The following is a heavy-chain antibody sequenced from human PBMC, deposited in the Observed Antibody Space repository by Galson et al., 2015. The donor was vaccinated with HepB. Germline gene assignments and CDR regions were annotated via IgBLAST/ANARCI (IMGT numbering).Heavy chain of an antibody. CDR3: GRDTRSLYMDV. Sequence: SLRLSCAASGFTFRNHGMHWVRQAPGKGLEWVAVIWYDGSNKYYADSVKGRFTISRDNSKNTLYLQMNSLRAEDTAVYYCGRDTRSLYMDVWGEGTTVTVSS. J-gene: IGHJ6*03. V-gene: IGHV3-33*01. CDR2: IWYDGSNK. CDR1: GFTFRNHG.